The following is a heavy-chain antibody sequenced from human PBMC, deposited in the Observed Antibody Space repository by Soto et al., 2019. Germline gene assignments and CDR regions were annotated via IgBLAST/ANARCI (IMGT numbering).Heavy chain of an antibody. CDR3: ARESYGMDV. J-gene: IGHJ6*02. V-gene: IGHV1-2*04. CDR1: GYTFTSYA. Sequence: GASVKVSWKASGYTFTSYAMHWVRQAPGQGLEWMGWINPNSGGTNYAQKFQGWVTMTRDTSISTAYMELSRLRSDDTAVYYCARESYGMDVWGQGTTVTVSS. CDR2: INPNSGGT.